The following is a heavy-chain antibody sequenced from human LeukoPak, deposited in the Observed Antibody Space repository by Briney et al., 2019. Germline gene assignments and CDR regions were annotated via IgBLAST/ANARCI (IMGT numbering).Heavy chain of an antibody. CDR3: ARRGRRWLRWFNHGMDV. CDR2: MNPNSGNT. CDR1: GYTFTSYD. Sequence: ASVKVSCKASGYTFTSYDINWVRQATGQGLEWMGWMNPNSGNTGYAQKFQGRVTMTRNTSISTAYMELSSLRSEDTAVYYCARRGRRWLRWFNHGMDVWGQGTTVTVSS. V-gene: IGHV1-8*01. D-gene: IGHD5-12*01. J-gene: IGHJ6*02.